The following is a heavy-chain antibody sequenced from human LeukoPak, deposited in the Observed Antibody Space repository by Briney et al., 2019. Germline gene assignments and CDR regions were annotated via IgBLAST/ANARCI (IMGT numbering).Heavy chain of an antibody. CDR2: INQDGSEK. Sequence: GVSLRLSCAASGFTFSTYWMSWVRQAPGKGLEWVANINQDGSEKYSVDSVKGRFTISRDNAKSSLYLQMNSLRADDTAVYYCARDRALYDSRRGYYYTEDDYWGQGTLVTVSS. CDR1: GFTFSTYW. J-gene: IGHJ4*02. CDR3: ARDRALYDSRRGYYYTEDDY. V-gene: IGHV3-7*01. D-gene: IGHD3-22*01.